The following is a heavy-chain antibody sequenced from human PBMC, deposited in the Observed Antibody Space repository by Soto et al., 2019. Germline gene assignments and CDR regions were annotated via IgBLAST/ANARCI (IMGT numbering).Heavy chain of an antibody. CDR2: IYYSGST. CDR3: AGEDRGYSGYADFDY. V-gene: IGHV4-39*01. Sequence: SETLSLTCTVSGGSISSSSYYWGWIRQPPGKGLEWIGSIYYSGSTYYNPSLKSRVTISVDTSKNQFSLKLSSVTAADTAVYYCAGEDRGYSGYADFDYWGQGTLVTVSS. D-gene: IGHD5-12*01. CDR1: GGSISSSSYY. J-gene: IGHJ4*02.